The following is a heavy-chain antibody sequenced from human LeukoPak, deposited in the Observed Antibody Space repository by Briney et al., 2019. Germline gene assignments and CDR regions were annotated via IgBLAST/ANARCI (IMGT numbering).Heavy chain of an antibody. V-gene: IGHV3-21*06. J-gene: IGHJ4*02. CDR1: GFTFSHYS. CDR3: ARASVGGGFDY. CDR2: ITSSSSYI. Sequence: GGSLRLSCAASGFTFSHYSMNWVRQAPGKGLEWVSSITSSSSYIKYADSVKGRFSISRDNAKNSLYLQMNSLTAEDTAVYYCARASVGGGFDYWGQGTLVTVSS. D-gene: IGHD2-15*01.